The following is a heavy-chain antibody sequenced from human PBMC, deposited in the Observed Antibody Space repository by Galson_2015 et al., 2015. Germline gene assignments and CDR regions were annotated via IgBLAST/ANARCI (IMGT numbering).Heavy chain of an antibody. CDR1: GDSVSSNSAA. D-gene: IGHD6-19*01. V-gene: IGHV6-1*01. J-gene: IGHJ4*02. CDR2: TYYRSKWYN. CDR3: ARDLSSGWYFRFDY. Sequence: CAISGDSVSSNSAAWNWIRRSPSRGLEWLGRTYYRSKWYNDYAVSVKSRITINPDTSKNQFSLQLNSVTPEDTAVYYCARDLSSGWYFRFDYWGQGTLVTVSS.